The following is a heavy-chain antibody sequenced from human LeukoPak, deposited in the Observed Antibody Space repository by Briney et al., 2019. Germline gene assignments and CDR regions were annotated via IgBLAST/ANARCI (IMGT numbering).Heavy chain of an antibody. J-gene: IGHJ6*04. Sequence: SETLSLTCTVSGGSISSYYWSWIRQPPGKGLEWIGYIYTSGSTNYNPSLKSRVTISVDTSKNQFSLKLSSVTAADTAVYYCARSRVADTLRLPMDVWGKGTTVAVSS. CDR1: GGSISSYY. D-gene: IGHD6-19*01. V-gene: IGHV4-4*09. CDR2: IYTSGST. CDR3: ARSRVADTLRLPMDV.